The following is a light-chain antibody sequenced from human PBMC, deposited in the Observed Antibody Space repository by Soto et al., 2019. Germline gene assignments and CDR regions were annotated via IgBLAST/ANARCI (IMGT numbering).Light chain of an antibody. CDR3: QQYGRPPRAT. CDR1: QSVTSY. CDR2: EAS. J-gene: IGKJ5*01. Sequence: EVGLTQSPATLSLSPGERATLSCRASQSVTSYLSWYQQRPGQAPRLLIYEASSRATGIPDRFSGGGSGTDFTLSISKVEPEDFAVYYCQQYGRPPRATFGQGTRLAIK. V-gene: IGKV3-20*01.